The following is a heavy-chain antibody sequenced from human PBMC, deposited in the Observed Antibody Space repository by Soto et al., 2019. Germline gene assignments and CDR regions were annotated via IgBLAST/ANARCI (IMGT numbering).Heavy chain of an antibody. J-gene: IGHJ4*02. V-gene: IGHV3-53*01. CDR3: ARGKSRDAYNTIGY. Sequence: PGVSLRLSCAASGFTVSNYYMSWVRQAPGRGLQWVSVIYTAGPTYYADSVKGRFTISRDESKNTLYFQMDNLRAEDTATYYCARGKSRDAYNTIGYWGPGTLVTVSS. CDR2: IYTAGPT. CDR1: GFTVSNYY. D-gene: IGHD1-1*01.